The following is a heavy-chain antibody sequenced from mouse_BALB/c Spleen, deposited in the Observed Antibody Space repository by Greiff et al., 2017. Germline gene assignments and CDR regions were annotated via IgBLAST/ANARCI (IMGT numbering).Heavy chain of an antibody. V-gene: IGHV5-17*02. CDR2: ISSGSSTI. D-gene: IGHD2-10*02. J-gene: IGHJ3*01. CDR1: GFTFSSFG. Sequence: EVQRVESGGGLVQPGGSRKLSCAASGFTFSSFGMHWVRQAPEKGLEWVAYISSGSSTIYYADTVKGRFTISRDNPKNTLFLQMTSLRSEDTAMYYCARSYGNYSWFAYWGQGTLVTVSA. CDR3: ARSYGNYSWFAY.